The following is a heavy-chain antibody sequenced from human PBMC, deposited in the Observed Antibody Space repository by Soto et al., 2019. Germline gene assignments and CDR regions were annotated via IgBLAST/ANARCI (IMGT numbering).Heavy chain of an antibody. CDR3: TTDRSGTYLD. CDR1: GFTFNIFW. D-gene: IGHD1-26*01. Sequence: EVQLVQSGGGLVQPGGSLRLSCGASGFTFNIFWMTWVRQAPGKGLEWVSNINQNGNEKYYIYSVRGRFTVSRDNAESSLSLQMDTLRAEDTAMYYCTTDRSGTYLDWCQGTLVTVSS. J-gene: IGHJ4*02. V-gene: IGHV3-7*01. CDR2: INQNGNEK.